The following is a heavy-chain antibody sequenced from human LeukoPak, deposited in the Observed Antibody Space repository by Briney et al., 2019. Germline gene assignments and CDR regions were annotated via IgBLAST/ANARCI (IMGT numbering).Heavy chain of an antibody. Sequence: ASVKVSCKASGYTFTVYYMRWVRQVPGQGLEWMGRINPNSGDTDYAQKFQGRVIMTRDTSISTAYMEVSRLRSDDTAVCYCARVDSGHDYGPSWGQGTTVTVSS. CDR1: GYTFTVYY. V-gene: IGHV1-2*06. CDR3: ARVDSGHDYGPS. D-gene: IGHD5-12*01. J-gene: IGHJ3*01. CDR2: INPNSGDT.